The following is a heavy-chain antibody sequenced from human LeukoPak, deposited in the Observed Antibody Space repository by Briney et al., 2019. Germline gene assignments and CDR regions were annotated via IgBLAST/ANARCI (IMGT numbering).Heavy chain of an antibody. J-gene: IGHJ5*02. CDR2: IYYSGST. D-gene: IGHD3-3*01. Sequence: PSETLSLTCTVSGGSISSYYWSWIRQPPGKGLEWIGYIYYSGSTNYNPSLKSRVTISVDTSKSQFSLKLSSVTAADTAVYYCARGLRFLEWLLPTTNNWFDPWGQGTLVTVSS. CDR1: GGSISSYY. V-gene: IGHV4-59*12. CDR3: ARGLRFLEWLLPTTNNWFDP.